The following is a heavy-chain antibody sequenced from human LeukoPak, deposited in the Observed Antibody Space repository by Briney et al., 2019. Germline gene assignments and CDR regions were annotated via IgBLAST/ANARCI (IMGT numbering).Heavy chain of an antibody. J-gene: IGHJ5*02. Sequence: GGALSLSRPASRLSFSSFPINWVRQAPGKGREWVSSMTGGHHVTHNTDSVKGRFPISRDNAKNTLYLQMNSLRADDTAIYYCTKDPNGDYIGAFDPGGQGTLVTVSS. CDR3: TKDPNGDYIGAFDP. D-gene: IGHD4-17*01. CDR2: MTGGHHVT. V-gene: IGHV3-23*01. CDR1: RLSFSSFP.